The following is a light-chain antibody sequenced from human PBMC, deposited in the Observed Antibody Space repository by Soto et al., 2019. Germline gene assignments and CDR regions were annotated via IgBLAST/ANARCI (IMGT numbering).Light chain of an antibody. CDR2: AAS. CDR1: QDIRND. V-gene: IGKV1-6*01. Sequence: AIQMTQSPSSLSASVGDRVTITCRASQDIRNDLGWYQEKPRQAPKLLIYAASNLQSGVPSRFSGSGSGTDFTLTISSMQPEDFATYYCLQDYNHPWTFGQGTKVEV. CDR3: LQDYNHPWT. J-gene: IGKJ1*01.